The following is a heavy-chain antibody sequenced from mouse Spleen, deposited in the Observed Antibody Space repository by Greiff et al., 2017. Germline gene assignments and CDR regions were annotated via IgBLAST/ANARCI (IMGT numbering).Heavy chain of an antibody. J-gene: IGHJ2*01. CDR2: INPNYGTT. CDR1: GYSFTDYN. D-gene: IGHD2-10*01. V-gene: IGHV1-39*01. CDR3: ARSYYGNYRRFYFDY. Sequence: LVESGPELVKPGASVKISCKASGYSFTDYNMNWVKQSNGKSLEWIGVINPNYGTTSYNQKFKGKATLTVDQSSSTAYMQLNSLTSEDSAVYYCARSYYGNYRRFYFDYWGQGTTLTVSS.